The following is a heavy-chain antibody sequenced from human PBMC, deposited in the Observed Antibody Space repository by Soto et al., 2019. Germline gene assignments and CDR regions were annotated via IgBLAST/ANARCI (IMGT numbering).Heavy chain of an antibody. CDR2: ISGSGFKK. CDR3: AKNQGVELVPLATVDWFDP. Sequence: LILSCAASGFIFENFGISWVRHAPGKVLEWISSISGSGFKKYYADSVKGRFTISRDNSKSTVYLELNNLSAEDTAVYHCAKNQGVELVPLATVDWFDPWGQGSVVTVSS. D-gene: IGHD1-26*01. V-gene: IGHV3-23*01. J-gene: IGHJ5*02. CDR1: GFIFENFG.